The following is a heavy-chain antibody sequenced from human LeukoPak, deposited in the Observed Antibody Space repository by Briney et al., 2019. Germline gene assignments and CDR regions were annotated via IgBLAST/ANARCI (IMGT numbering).Heavy chain of an antibody. D-gene: IGHD3-10*01. V-gene: IGHV4-39*07. Sequence: SETLSLTCTVSGGSISSSSYYWVWIRQPPGKGLEWIGSIYYSESTYYNPSLKSRVTISVDTSKNQFSLKLNSVTAADTAVYYCARYHPWGVRGVTRDYWGQGTVATVSS. CDR3: ARYHPWGVRGVTRDY. CDR1: GGSISSSSYY. CDR2: IYYSEST. J-gene: IGHJ4*02.